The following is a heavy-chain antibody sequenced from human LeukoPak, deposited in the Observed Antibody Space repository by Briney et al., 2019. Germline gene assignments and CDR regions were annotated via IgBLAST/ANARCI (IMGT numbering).Heavy chain of an antibody. V-gene: IGHV3-7*01. Sequence: GGSLRLSCVASGFTFSSYWMTWVRQAPGKGLEWVANIKTDGSQIYYVDSVKGRFTISRDNSKNTLYLQMNSLRAEDTAVYYCAKDRFTYYYGSGSAGDYWGLGTLVTVSS. CDR3: AKDRFTYYYGSGSAGDY. J-gene: IGHJ4*02. CDR2: IKTDGSQI. D-gene: IGHD3-10*01. CDR1: GFTFSSYW.